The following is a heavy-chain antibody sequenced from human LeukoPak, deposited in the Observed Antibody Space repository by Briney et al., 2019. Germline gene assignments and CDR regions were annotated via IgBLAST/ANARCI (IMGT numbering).Heavy chain of an antibody. CDR1: GFTFSSYA. CDR2: ISASGGST. Sequence: GGSLRLSCAASGFTFSSYAMSWVRQAPGKGLEWVSTISASGGSTYFADSVKGRFAISRDYSKNTLYVQMTCMTAEDTAGYYCAKVPDGSPRGYWYFDLWGRGTLVTVSS. D-gene: IGHD3-10*01. J-gene: IGHJ2*01. CDR3: AKVPDGSPRGYWYFDL. V-gene: IGHV3-23*01.